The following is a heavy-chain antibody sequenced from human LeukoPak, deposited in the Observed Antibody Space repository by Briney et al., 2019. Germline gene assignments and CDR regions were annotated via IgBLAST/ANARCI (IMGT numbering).Heavy chain of an antibody. Sequence: PGGSLRLSCAASGFTFSSYGMHWVRQAPGKGLEWVAVIWYDGSNKYYADLVKGRFTISRDNSKNTLYLQMNSLRAEDTAVYYCAKGGNSGYDYFDYWGQGTLVTVSS. CDR2: IWYDGSNK. J-gene: IGHJ4*02. CDR1: GFTFSSYG. CDR3: AKGGNSGYDYFDY. D-gene: IGHD5-12*01. V-gene: IGHV3-33*03.